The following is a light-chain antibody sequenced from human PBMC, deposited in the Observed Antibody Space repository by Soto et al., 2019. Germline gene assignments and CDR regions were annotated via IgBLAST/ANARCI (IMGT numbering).Light chain of an antibody. CDR1: SSNIGAGYD. Sequence: QSVLTQPPSVCGALGQRVTIFCNGSSSNIGAGYDVHWYQQLPGTAPKLLIYGNSNRPSGVPDRFSGSKSGTSASLAITGLQAEDEADYYCQSYDSSLSGYVFGTGTKVTVL. CDR3: QSYDSSLSGYV. CDR2: GNS. J-gene: IGLJ1*01. V-gene: IGLV1-40*01.